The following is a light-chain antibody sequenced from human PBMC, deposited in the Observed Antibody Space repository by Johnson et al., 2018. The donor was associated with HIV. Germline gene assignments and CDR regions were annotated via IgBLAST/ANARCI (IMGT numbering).Light chain of an antibody. CDR1: SSNIGNNY. J-gene: IGLJ1*01. Sequence: QSVLTQPPSVSAAPGQRVTISCSGSSSNIGNNYVSWYQQLPGTAPKLLIYDNNERPSGIPDRFSGSKSGTSATLGITGLQTGDEADYYCGTWDSSLSGYVIGTGTKVTVL. CDR2: DNN. V-gene: IGLV1-51*01. CDR3: GTWDSSLSGYV.